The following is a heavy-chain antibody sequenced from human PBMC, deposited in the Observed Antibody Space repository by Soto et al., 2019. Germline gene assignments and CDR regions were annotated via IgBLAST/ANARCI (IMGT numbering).Heavy chain of an antibody. J-gene: IGHJ5*02. Sequence: VQLLESGGGLVQAGGSLRLSCAGSGFTFSNYAMSWVRQAPGKGLEWVSSVSGGGLITYYADSVRGRFPIPRDNSRTTRYLHIHSLSAEHTGAYSGAKAQDYYFDSGTHNRCDPWGHGTHVSVSS. D-gene: IGHD3-22*01. V-gene: IGHV3-23*01. CDR2: VSGGGLIT. CDR1: GFTFSNYA. CDR3: AKAQDYYFDSGTHNRCDP.